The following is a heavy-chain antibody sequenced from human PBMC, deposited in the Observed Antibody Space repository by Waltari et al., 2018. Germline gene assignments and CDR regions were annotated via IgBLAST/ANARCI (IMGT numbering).Heavy chain of an antibody. CDR2: IDWDDDK. D-gene: IGHD3-22*01. Sequence: VTLKESGPALVKPTQTLPLPFTFSGFSLRTSGMRVTWIRQPPGKALEWLARIDWDDDKLYSTSLKTRLSISKDTTKNQVVLTMTNMDPVDTATYYCARSSSGYYLDYFDYWGQGTAVTVSS. V-gene: IGHV2-70*04. J-gene: IGHJ4*02. CDR1: GFSLRTSGMR. CDR3: ARSSSGYYLDYFDY.